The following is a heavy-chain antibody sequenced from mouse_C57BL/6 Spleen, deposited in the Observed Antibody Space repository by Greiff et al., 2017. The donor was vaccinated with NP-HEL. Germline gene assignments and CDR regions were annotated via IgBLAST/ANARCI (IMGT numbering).Heavy chain of an antibody. D-gene: IGHD1-1*01. Sequence: EVQLQQSVAELVRPGASVKLSCTASGFNIKNTYMHWVKQRPEQGLEWIGRIDPANGNTKYAPKFQGKATITADTASNTAYLQLSSRTSEDTAIYYCAREYYCGSSYWYFDVWGTGTTVTVSS. J-gene: IGHJ1*03. CDR1: GFNIKNTY. CDR2: IDPANGNT. V-gene: IGHV14-3*01. CDR3: AREYYCGSSYWYFDV.